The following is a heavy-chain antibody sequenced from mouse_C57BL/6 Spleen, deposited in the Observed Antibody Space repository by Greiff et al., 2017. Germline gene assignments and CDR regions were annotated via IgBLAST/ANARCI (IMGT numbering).Heavy chain of an antibody. CDR1: GYAFSSSW. CDR3: ARDRSYDYDWYFDV. CDR2: IYPGDGDT. V-gene: IGHV1-82*01. Sequence: VKLQESGPELVKPGASVKISCKASGYAFSSSWMNWVKQRPGKGLEWIGRIYPGDGDTNYNGKFKGKATLTADKSSSTAYMQLSSLTSEDSAVYFCARDRSYDYDWYFDVWGTGTTVTVSS. D-gene: IGHD2-4*01. J-gene: IGHJ1*03.